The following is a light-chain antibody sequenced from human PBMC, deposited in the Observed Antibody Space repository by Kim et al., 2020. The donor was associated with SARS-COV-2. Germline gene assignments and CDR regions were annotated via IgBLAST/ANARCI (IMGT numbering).Light chain of an antibody. J-gene: IGLJ2*01. CDR3: QAWDSSTVV. CDR1: ELGNKY. V-gene: IGLV3-1*01. CDR2: QDT. Sequence: SYELTQPPSVSVSPGQTASITCSGDELGNKYACWYQQKPGQSPVPVIYQDTKRPSGIPERFSGSNSGNTATLTISGTQAMDEGDYYCQAWDSSTVVFGGG.